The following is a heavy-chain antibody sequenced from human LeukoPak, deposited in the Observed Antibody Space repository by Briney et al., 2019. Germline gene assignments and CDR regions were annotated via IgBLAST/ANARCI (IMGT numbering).Heavy chain of an antibody. D-gene: IGHD3-22*01. CDR3: ARGLGSYDSSELTWPMISL. CDR2: MNPDSGDT. J-gene: IGHJ4*02. Sequence: ASVKVSCKASGYTFTSYEINWVRQATGHGLEWMGWMNPDSGDTAYAQKFQGRITMTRSTSITTAYIELSSLRSEDTAVYYCARGLGSYDSSELTWPMISLWGQGTQVTVSS. CDR1: GYTFTSYE. V-gene: IGHV1-8*01.